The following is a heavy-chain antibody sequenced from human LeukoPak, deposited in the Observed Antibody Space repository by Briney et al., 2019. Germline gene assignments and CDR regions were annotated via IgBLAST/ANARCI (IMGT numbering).Heavy chain of an antibody. CDR2: ISSSSSYI. D-gene: IGHD2-8*01. CDR3: ARDKLMVYVPYFDY. J-gene: IGHJ4*02. CDR1: GFTFSSYS. V-gene: IGHV3-21*01. Sequence: GGSLRLSCAASGFTFSSYSMNWVRQAPGKGLEWVSSISSSSSYIYYADSVKGRFTISRDNAKNSLYLQMNSLRAEDTAVYYCARDKLMVYVPYFDYWGQGTLVTVSS.